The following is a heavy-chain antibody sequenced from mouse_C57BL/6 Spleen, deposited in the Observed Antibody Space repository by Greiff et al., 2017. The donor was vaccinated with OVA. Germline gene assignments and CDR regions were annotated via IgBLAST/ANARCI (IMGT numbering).Heavy chain of an antibody. J-gene: IGHJ1*03. CDR3: ARDGERYFDV. V-gene: IGHV1-82*01. CDR1: GYAFSSSW. D-gene: IGHD1-1*01. CDR2: IYPGDGDT. Sequence: QVQLKQSGPELVKPGASVKISCKASGYAFSSSWMNWVKQRPGKGLEWIGRIYPGDGDTNYNGKFKGKATLTADKSSSTAYMQLSSLTSEDSAVYFCARDGERYFDVWGTGTTVTVSS.